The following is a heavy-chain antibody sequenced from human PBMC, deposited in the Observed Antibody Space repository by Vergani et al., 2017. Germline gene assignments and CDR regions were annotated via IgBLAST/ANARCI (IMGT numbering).Heavy chain of an antibody. D-gene: IGHD6-19*01. CDR2: IYYSGST. CDR3: ARHSTVEWLVKLGWIDP. Sequence: QLQLQESGPGLVKPSATLSLTCSVSGASIRSSNYYWGWLRQPPGKGLEWIASIYYSGSTYYNPSLKSRVTISVDTSKNQFSLKLSSVTAADTAVYFGARHSTVEWLVKLGWIDPWGQGILVTVSA. J-gene: IGHJ5*02. V-gene: IGHV4-39*01. CDR1: GASIRSSNYY.